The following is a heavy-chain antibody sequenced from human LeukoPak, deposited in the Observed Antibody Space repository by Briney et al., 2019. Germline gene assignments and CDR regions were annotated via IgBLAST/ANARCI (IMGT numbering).Heavy chain of an antibody. V-gene: IGHV4-59*01. CDR3: ARDGSVTTSGPPYNWFDP. CDR2: IYYSGST. J-gene: IGHJ5*02. D-gene: IGHD4-11*01. CDR1: GGSISSYY. Sequence: PSETLSLTCTVSGGSISSYYWSWIRQPPGKGLEWIGCIYYSGSTNYNPSLKSRVTISVDTSKNQFSLKLSSVTAADTAVYYCARDGSVTTSGPPYNWFDPWGQGTLVTVSS.